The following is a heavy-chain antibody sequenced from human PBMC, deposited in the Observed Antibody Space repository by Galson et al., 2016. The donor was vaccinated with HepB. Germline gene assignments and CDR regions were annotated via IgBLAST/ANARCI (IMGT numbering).Heavy chain of an antibody. Sequence: SLRLSCAASGFTFSNYAISWVRQAPGKGLEWVSSISGSGGTTYYADSVKGRFTISRDKSKNTLYLQMNSLRGEDTAVYYCAKDLDGYTYGYSYSDHWGQGTLVTVSS. V-gene: IGHV3-23*01. CDR3: AKDLDGYTYGYSYSDH. CDR1: GFTFSNYA. CDR2: ISGSGGTT. D-gene: IGHD5-18*01. J-gene: IGHJ4*02.